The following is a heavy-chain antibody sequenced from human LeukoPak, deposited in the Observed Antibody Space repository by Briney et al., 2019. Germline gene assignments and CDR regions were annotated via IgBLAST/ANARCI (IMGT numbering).Heavy chain of an antibody. V-gene: IGHV3-23*01. Sequence: PGGSLRLSCAASGFTFSSYAMSWVRQATGKGLEWVSAISGSGGSTYYADSVKGRFTISRDNSKNTLYLQMNSLRAEDTAVYYCAKDLLPYCGGDCWGVDYWGQGTLVTVSS. CDR1: GFTFSSYA. J-gene: IGHJ4*02. D-gene: IGHD2-21*02. CDR2: ISGSGGST. CDR3: AKDLLPYCGGDCWGVDY.